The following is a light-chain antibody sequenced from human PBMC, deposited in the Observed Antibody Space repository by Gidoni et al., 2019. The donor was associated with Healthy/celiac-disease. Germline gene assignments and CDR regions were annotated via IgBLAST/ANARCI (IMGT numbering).Light chain of an antibody. V-gene: IGKV3-11*01. CDR1: QSVSIY. CDR2: DAY. J-gene: IGKJ4*01. Sequence: EIGFTQSPATLSLSPGERATLSCRASQSVSIYLAWYQQKPGQAPRLLSYDAYNRDTGIPARFSGSGSGTDFTLTISSLEPEDFAVYYCQQRSNCTFGGGTKVEIK. CDR3: QQRSNCT.